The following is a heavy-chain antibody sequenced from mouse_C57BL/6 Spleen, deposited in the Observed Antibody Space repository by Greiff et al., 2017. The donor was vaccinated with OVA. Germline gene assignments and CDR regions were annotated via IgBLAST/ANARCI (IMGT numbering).Heavy chain of an antibody. V-gene: IGHV2-2*01. CDR3: ASNYYYGSPYAMDY. CDR1: GFSFTSYG. CDR2: IWSGGST. D-gene: IGHD1-1*01. Sequence: QVHVKQSGPGLVQPSQSLSITCTVSGFSFTSYGVHWVRQSPGKGLEWLGVIWSGGSTDYNAAFISRLSISKDNSKSQVFFKMNSLQADDTAIYYCASNYYYGSPYAMDYWGQGTSVTVSS. J-gene: IGHJ4*01.